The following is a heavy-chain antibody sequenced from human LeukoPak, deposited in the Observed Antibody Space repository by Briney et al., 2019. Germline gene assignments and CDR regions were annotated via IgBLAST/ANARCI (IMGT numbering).Heavy chain of an antibody. CDR1: GYTFTSYG. J-gene: IGHJ6*02. CDR3: ARDFYGMDV. Sequence: SVKVSCKASGYTFTSYGISWVRQAPGQGLEWMGRIIPILGIANYAQKFQGRVTITADKSTSTAYMELSSLRSEDTAVYYCARDFYGMDVWGQGTTVTVSS. CDR2: IIPILGIA. V-gene: IGHV1-69*04.